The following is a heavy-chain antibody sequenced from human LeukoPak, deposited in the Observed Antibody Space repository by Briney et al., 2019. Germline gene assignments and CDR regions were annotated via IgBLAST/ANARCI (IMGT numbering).Heavy chain of an antibody. CDR1: GGTFSSYA. CDR2: IIPIFGTA. D-gene: IGHD5-24*01. V-gene: IGHV1-69*13. CDR3: AREMEMAGHFDY. J-gene: IGHJ4*02. Sequence: ASVKVSCKASGGTFSSYAISWVRQAPGQGLEWMGGIIPIFGTANYAQKFQGRVTITADESTSTAYMKLSSLRYEDTAVYYCAREMEMAGHFDYWGQGTLVTVSS.